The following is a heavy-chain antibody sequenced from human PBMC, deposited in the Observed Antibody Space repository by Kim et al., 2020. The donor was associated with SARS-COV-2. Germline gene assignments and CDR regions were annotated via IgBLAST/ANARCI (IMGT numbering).Heavy chain of an antibody. J-gene: IGHJ6*02. CDR3: ARGGTIFGVVILGDYGMAV. D-gene: IGHD3-3*01. V-gene: IGHV3-11*04. Sequence: KGRFTISRDNAKNSLYLQMNSLRAEDTAVYYCARGGTIFGVVILGDYGMAVWGQGTTVTVSS.